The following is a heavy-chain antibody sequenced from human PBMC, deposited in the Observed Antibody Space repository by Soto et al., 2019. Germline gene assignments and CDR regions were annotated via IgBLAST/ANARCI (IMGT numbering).Heavy chain of an antibody. J-gene: IGHJ5*02. CDR1: GGSFSGYY. CDR2: INHSGST. D-gene: IGHD2-15*01. CDR3: AKPVARVLGWFDP. V-gene: IGHV4-34*01. Sequence: QVQLQQWGAGLLKPSETLSLTCAVYGGSFSGYYWSWIRQPPGKGLEWIGEINHSGSTNYNPSLKGRVTISVDTSKNQFSLKLSSVTAADTAVYYCAKPVARVLGWFDPWGQGTLVTVSS.